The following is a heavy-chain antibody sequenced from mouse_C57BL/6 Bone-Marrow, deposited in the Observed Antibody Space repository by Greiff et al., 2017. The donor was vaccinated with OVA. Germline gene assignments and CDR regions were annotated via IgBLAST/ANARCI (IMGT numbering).Heavy chain of an antibody. D-gene: IGHD1-1*01. J-gene: IGHJ3*01. V-gene: IGHV14-4*01. CDR2: IDPENGDT. Sequence: EVQLQQSGAELVRPGASVKLSCTASGFNIKDDYMHWVKQRPEQGLEWIGWIDPENGDTEYASKFQGKATITADTSSNTAYLQLSSLTSEDTAVYYCTSFITTVVAPFAYWGQGTLVTVYA. CDR1: GFNIKDDY. CDR3: TSFITTVVAPFAY.